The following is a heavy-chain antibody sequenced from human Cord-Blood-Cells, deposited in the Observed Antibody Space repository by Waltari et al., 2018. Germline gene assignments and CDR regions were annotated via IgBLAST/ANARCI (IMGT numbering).Heavy chain of an antibody. D-gene: IGHD2-2*02. V-gene: IGHV4-34*01. CDR2: INNSGST. CDR3: ARAGYCSSTSCYRLDAFDI. J-gene: IGHJ3*02. Sequence: QVQLQQWGAGLLKPSETLSLTCAVYGGSFSGYYWSWIRQPPGKGLEWIGEINNSGSTNYNPSLKSRVTISVDTSKNQFSLKLSSVTAADTAVYYCARAGYCSSTSCYRLDAFDIWGQGTMVTVSS. CDR1: GGSFSGYY.